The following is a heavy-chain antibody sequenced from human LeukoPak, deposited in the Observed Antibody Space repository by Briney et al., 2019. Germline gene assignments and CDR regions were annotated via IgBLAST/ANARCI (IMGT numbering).Heavy chain of an antibody. D-gene: IGHD4-17*01. J-gene: IGHJ4*02. V-gene: IGHV4-59*12. CDR2: IYYSGST. Sequence: SETLSLTCTVSGGSISSYYWSWIRQPPGKGLEWIGYIYYSGSTNYNPSLKSRVTISVDTSKNQFSLKLSSVTAADTAVYYCARAPPPYGDLLDYWGQGTLVTVSS. CDR1: GGSISSYY. CDR3: ARAPPPYGDLLDY.